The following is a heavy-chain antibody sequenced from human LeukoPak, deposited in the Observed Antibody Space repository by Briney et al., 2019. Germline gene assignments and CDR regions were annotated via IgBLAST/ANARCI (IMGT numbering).Heavy chain of an antibody. D-gene: IGHD3-3*01. CDR1: GYTFTSYD. V-gene: IGHV1-8*01. Sequence: ASVKVSCKASGYTFTSYDINWVRQATGQGLEWMGWMNPNRGNTGYAQKFQGRVTMTRNTSISTAYMELSSLRSEDTAVYYCARGSPLYYDFWSGYYDDYWGQGTLVTVSS. CDR2: MNPNRGNT. CDR3: ARGSPLYYDFWSGYYDDY. J-gene: IGHJ4*02.